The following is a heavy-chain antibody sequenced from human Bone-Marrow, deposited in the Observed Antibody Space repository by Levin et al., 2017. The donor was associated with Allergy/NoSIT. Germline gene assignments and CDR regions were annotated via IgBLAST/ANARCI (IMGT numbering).Heavy chain of an antibody. J-gene: IGHJ6*02. CDR1: GFTSKS. V-gene: IGHV3-23*01. CDR2: ISGSGGST. CDR3: AKEVAVSGWFYGADV. Sequence: GESLKISCAASGFTSKSMSWVCQAPGKGLEWVSGISGSGGSTYYADSVKGRFTISRDNSKNTVDLQMNSLRVEDTAIYYCAKEVAVSGWFYGADVWGQGTTVTVS. D-gene: IGHD6-19*01.